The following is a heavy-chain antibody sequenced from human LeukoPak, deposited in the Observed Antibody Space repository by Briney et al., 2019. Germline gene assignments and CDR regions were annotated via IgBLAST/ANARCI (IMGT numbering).Heavy chain of an antibody. Sequence: SETLSLTCGVSGGSISSTNWWSWVRQPPGKGLEWIGEVDHSGSTKYNPALKSRVTISVDKSKNQFSLRLTSVTAADTAVYYCARVHKYCSGISCYRFDPWGQGTLVGVSS. CDR1: GGSISSTNW. CDR3: ARVHKYCSGISCYRFDP. CDR2: VDHSGST. V-gene: IGHV4-4*02. J-gene: IGHJ5*02. D-gene: IGHD2-2*01.